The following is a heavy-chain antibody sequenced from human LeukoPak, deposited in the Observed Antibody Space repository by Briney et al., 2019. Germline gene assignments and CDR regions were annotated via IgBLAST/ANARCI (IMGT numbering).Heavy chain of an antibody. CDR3: AKGDTGVIRRYYFDF. V-gene: IGHV3-23*01. CDR1: GFTFSNHG. J-gene: IGHJ4*02. Sequence: GGSLRLSCAAAGFTFSNHGMSWVRQAPGKGLEWVSVISGSGATTYYADSVKGRFTISRDNSKNILFLQMNSLRAEDTAVYYCAKGDTGVIRRYYFDFWGQGTLVTVSS. CDR2: ISGSGATT. D-gene: IGHD5-18*01.